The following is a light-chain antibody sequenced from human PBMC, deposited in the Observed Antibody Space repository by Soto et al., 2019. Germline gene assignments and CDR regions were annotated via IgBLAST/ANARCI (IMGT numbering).Light chain of an antibody. CDR1: HSFNSIY. J-gene: IGKJ1*01. V-gene: IGKV3-20*01. CDR2: GAS. CDR3: HQYDSWT. Sequence: EVLLTQSPSTLSVSLGERATLSCRASHSFNSIYLAWYQQKPGQAPRLLICGASSRATGIPDRFSGSVSGTDFTLTISRLEPEDFAVYYWHQYDSWTFGQGTK.